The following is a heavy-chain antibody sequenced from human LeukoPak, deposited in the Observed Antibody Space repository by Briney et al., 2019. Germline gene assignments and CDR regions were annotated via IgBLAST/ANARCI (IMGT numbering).Heavy chain of an antibody. Sequence: SETLSLTCTVSGGSISSGSYYWSWIRQPAGKGLEWIGRIYTSGSTNYNPSLKSRVTISVDTSKNQFSLKLSSVTAADTAVYYCARRDDEVRFLEWLSLLDYYFDYWGQGTLVTVSS. J-gene: IGHJ4*02. V-gene: IGHV4-61*02. CDR2: IYTSGST. D-gene: IGHD3-3*01. CDR3: ARRDDEVRFLEWLSLLDYYFDY. CDR1: GGSISSGSYY.